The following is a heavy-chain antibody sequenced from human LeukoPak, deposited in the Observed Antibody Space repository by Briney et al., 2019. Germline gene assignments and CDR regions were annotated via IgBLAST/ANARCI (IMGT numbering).Heavy chain of an antibody. V-gene: IGHV3-21*01. Sequence: GGSLRLSCAASGFIFSSYNMNWVRQAPGKGLEWVSSISSSSSYIYYADSVKGRFTISRDNAKNSLYLQMNSLRAEDTAVYYCARDRREGSSWYSYYGMDVWGQGTTVTVSS. CDR3: ARDRREGSSWYSYYGMDV. D-gene: IGHD6-13*01. CDR2: ISSSSSYI. CDR1: GFIFSSYN. J-gene: IGHJ6*02.